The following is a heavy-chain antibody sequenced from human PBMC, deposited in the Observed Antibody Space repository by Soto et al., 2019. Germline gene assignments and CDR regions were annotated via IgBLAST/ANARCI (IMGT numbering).Heavy chain of an antibody. CDR1: GGTFSSYA. CDR2: IIPIFGTA. V-gene: IGHV1-69*01. Sequence: QVQLVQSGAEVKKPGSSVKVSCKASGGTFSSYAISWVRQAPGQGLEWMGGIIPIFGTANYAQKFQGRVTITADESTSTAYMELSSLRSEDTAVYYCERVDDNDFWSGYSLDYWGQGTLVTVSS. J-gene: IGHJ4*02. D-gene: IGHD3-3*01. CDR3: ERVDDNDFWSGYSLDY.